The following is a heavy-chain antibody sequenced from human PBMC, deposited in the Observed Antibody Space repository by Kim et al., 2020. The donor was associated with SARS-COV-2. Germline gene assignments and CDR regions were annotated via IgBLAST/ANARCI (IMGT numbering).Heavy chain of an antibody. CDR3: ALLRRDSYYFVY. CDR2: ISGSGGST. CDR1: GFTFSSYA. J-gene: IGHJ4*02. V-gene: IGHV3-23*01. Sequence: GGSLRLSCAASGFTFSSYAMSWVRQAPGKGLEWVSAISGSGGSTYYADSVKGRFTISRDNSKNTLYLQMNSLRPEDTAVYYCALLRRDSYYFVYWGQGTLCTVSS. D-gene: IGHD3-10*01.